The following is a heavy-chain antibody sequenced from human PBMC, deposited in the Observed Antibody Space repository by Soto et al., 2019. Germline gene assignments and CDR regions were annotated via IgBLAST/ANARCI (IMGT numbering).Heavy chain of an antibody. J-gene: IGHJ4*02. CDR3: ARFPPYSSSWYYFDY. Sequence: PGGSLRLSCAASGFTFSSYGMHWVRQAPGKGLEWVAVIWYDGSNKYYADSVKGRFTISRDNSKNTLYLQMNSLRAEDTAVYYCARFPPYSSSWYYFDYWGQGTLVTVSS. CDR2: IWYDGSNK. CDR1: GFTFSSYG. D-gene: IGHD6-13*01. V-gene: IGHV3-33*01.